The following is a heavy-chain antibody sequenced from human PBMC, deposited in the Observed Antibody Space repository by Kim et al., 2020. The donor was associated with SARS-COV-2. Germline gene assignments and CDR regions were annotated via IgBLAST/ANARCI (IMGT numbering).Heavy chain of an antibody. CDR3: ARTKDGYNYDAFDI. D-gene: IGHD5-12*01. V-gene: IGHV3-30*07. J-gene: IGHJ3*02. Sequence: ADSVKGRFTISRDNSKNTLYLQMNSLRAEDTAVYYCARTKDGYNYDAFDIWGQGTMVTVSS.